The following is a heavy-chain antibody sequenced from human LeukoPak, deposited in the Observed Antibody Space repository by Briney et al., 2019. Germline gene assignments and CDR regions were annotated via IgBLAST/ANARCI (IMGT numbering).Heavy chain of an antibody. Sequence: GGSRRPSCAASGFTFNIYAMHWVRQAPGKGRGWVAFILYDGSDKYYAGSVKGRFTISRDHSKNTLYLQMNSLRADDPAVYYCAKERDSSSWSDYRGQGTLVTVSS. V-gene: IGHV3-30*02. D-gene: IGHD6-13*01. CDR2: ILYDGSDK. CDR1: GFTFNIYA. CDR3: AKERDSSSWSDY. J-gene: IGHJ4*02.